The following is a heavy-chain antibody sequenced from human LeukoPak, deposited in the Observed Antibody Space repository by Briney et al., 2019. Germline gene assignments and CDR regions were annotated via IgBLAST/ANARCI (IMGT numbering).Heavy chain of an antibody. D-gene: IGHD6-13*01. J-gene: IGHJ4*02. V-gene: IGHV3-30*04. Sequence: GGSLRLSCAASGFTFSGYAMHWVRQAPGKGLEWLAGTSYDGSNKYFADSVKGRFTISRDNSKDTLYLQMNSLRAEDTALYYCARTTDSSTWTLAVYWGQGTLVTVSS. CDR2: TSYDGSNK. CDR3: ARTTDSSTWTLAVY. CDR1: GFTFSGYA.